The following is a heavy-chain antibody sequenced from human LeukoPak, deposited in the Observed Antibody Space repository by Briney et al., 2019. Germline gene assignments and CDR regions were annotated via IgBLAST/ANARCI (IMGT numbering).Heavy chain of an antibody. CDR2: ISAYNDNT. D-gene: IGHD3-22*01. J-gene: IGHJ4*02. CDR3: ARDCDRSGYYCY. V-gene: IGHV1-18*04. Sequence: ASVKVSCKASGYTFTNYGLSWVRQALGQGLEWIGWISAYNDNTNYAQKLQGRVTMTTDTSTSTAYMELRSLRSDDTAVYYCARDCDRSGYYCYWGQGTLVTVSS. CDR1: GYTFTNYG.